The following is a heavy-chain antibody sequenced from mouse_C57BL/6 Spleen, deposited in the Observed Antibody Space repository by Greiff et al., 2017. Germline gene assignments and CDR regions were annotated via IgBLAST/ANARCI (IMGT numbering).Heavy chain of an antibody. V-gene: IGHV1-81*01. D-gene: IGHD1-1*01. CDR1: GYTFTSYG. CDR2: IYPRSGNT. CDR3: ARPLYYGSSYYAMDY. J-gene: IGHJ4*01. Sequence: VQLQQSGAELARPGASVKLSCKASGYTFTSYGISWVKQRTGQGLEWIGEIYPRSGNTYYNEKFKGKATLTADKSSSTAYMELRSLTSEDSAVYFCARPLYYGSSYYAMDYWGQGTSVTVSS.